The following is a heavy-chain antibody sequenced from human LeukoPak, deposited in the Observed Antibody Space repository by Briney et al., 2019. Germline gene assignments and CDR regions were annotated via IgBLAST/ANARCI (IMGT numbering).Heavy chain of an antibody. J-gene: IGHJ4*02. Sequence: GGSLRLSCAASGFTFSSYAMSWVRQAPGKGLEWVTFIWYDGSNIYYADSVRGRFTISRDNSKNTLYLQMNSLRAEDTAVYYCAGGYYYGDYWGQGTLVTVSS. CDR2: IWYDGSNI. CDR3: AGGYYYGDY. CDR1: GFTFSSYA. D-gene: IGHD3-10*01. V-gene: IGHV3-33*08.